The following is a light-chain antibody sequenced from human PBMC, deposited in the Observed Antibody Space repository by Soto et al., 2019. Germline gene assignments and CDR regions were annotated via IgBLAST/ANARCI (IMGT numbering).Light chain of an antibody. J-gene: IGKJ1*01. CDR3: QQYGSSPT. Sequence: EIVLTQSPGTLSLSPGERATLSCRASQSVSSNYLAWYQQKPGQAPRLLIYGASSRATGIPDRFSGSGSGTDFTLTISRLEPEHFAVYYCQQYGSSPTFGQGTKVEIK. CDR2: GAS. V-gene: IGKV3-20*01. CDR1: QSVSSNY.